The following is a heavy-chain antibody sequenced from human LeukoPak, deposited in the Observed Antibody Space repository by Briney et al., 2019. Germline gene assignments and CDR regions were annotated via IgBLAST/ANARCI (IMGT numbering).Heavy chain of an antibody. D-gene: IGHD6-13*01. CDR1: GFTVSSYY. CDR3: ARVEAAAGTMYAFDI. CDR2: IYSGGST. Sequence: GGSLRLSCAASGFTVSSYYMSWVRQAPGKGLEWVSVIYSGGSTYYADSVKGRFTISRDNSKNTLYLQMNSLRAEDTAVYYCARVEAAAGTMYAFDIWGQGTMVTVSS. V-gene: IGHV3-66*01. J-gene: IGHJ3*02.